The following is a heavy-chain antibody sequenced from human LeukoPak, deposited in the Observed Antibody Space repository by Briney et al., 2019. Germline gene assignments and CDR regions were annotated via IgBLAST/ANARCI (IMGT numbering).Heavy chain of an antibody. CDR2: IKQDGSEK. Sequence: GGSLRLSCAASGFTFSSYWMSWVRQAPGKGLEWVANIKQDGSEKYYVDSVKGRFTISRDNAKNSLYLQMNSLRAEDTAVYYCARSGEVWPPFYWGQGTLVTVSA. D-gene: IGHD2-15*01. CDR1: GFTFSSYW. V-gene: IGHV3-7*05. J-gene: IGHJ4*02. CDR3: ARSGEVWPPFY.